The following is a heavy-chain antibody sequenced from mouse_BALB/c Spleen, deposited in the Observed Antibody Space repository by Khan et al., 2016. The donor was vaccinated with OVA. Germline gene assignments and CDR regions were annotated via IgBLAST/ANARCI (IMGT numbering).Heavy chain of an antibody. CDR2: IIYTGYT. CDR3: ARSTDRYAFVY. J-gene: IGHJ3*01. V-gene: IGHV3-8*02. D-gene: IGHD2-14*01. CDR1: GDSITTGY. Sequence: EVQLQESGPSLVKPSQTLSLTCSVTGDSITTGYWNWIRKFPGNKLEYMGYIIYTGYTYYNPSLKSRISITRHPSNNQYYLQLNSVTDEDTATYYCARSTDRYAFVYWGQGTLVTVSA.